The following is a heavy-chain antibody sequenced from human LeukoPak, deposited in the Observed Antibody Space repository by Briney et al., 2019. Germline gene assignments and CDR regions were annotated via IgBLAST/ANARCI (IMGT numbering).Heavy chain of an antibody. CDR2: IGGSGAGS. Sequence: PGGSLRLSCAASGFTFSNYAMSWVRQAPGKGLEWVSAIGGSGAGSYYADSVKGRFTISRDNSKNTLFLQMNRLRAEDTAVYYCAKGAHGDFWSGYPQDYWAQGTLVTVSS. D-gene: IGHD3-3*01. J-gene: IGHJ4*02. CDR1: GFTFSNYA. V-gene: IGHV3-23*01. CDR3: AKGAHGDFWSGYPQDY.